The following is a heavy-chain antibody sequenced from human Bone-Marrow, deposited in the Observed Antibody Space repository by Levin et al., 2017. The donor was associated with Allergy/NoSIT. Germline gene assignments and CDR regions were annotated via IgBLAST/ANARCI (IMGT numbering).Heavy chain of an antibody. CDR1: GFTFRHYT. CDR3: ARDPARGYYDSSGYSGDH. Sequence: GESLKISCAASGFTFRHYTMNWVRQAPGKGLEWVSCITSSGDSTYYADSVKGRFTISRDNAENSLYLQLNRLRDEDTAMYYCARDPARGYYDSSGYSGDHWGQGTLVTVSS. CDR2: ITSSGDST. D-gene: IGHD3-22*01. J-gene: IGHJ4*02. V-gene: IGHV3-48*02.